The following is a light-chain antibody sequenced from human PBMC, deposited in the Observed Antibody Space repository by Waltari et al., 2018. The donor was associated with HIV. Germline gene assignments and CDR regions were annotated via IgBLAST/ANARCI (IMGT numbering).Light chain of an antibody. V-gene: IGKV1-5*03. CDR1: HTGFTW. J-gene: IGKJ1*01. Sequence: DIPMTQSPSTLSASVADRVTITCRASHTGFTWLAWYQQKPGKVPKLLIYHASTLASGVPSRFSGSGSGTEFTLTISSLQPDDCATYYCLQYQSPSKTFGQGTKVDIK. CDR2: HAS. CDR3: LQYQSPSKT.